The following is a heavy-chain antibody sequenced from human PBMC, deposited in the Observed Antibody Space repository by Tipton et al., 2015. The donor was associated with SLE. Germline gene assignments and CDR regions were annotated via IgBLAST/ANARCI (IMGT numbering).Heavy chain of an antibody. D-gene: IGHD5-12*01. CDR2: IYHSGST. J-gene: IGHJ4*02. CDR3: ARAYSGWLQG. Sequence: TLSLTCAVSGGSISSGGYSWSWIRQPPGKGLEWIGYIYHSGSTYYNPSLKSRVTISVDTSKNQFSLKLSSVTAADTAVYYCARAYSGWLQGWGQGTLVTVSP. CDR1: GGSISSGGYS. V-gene: IGHV4-30-2*01.